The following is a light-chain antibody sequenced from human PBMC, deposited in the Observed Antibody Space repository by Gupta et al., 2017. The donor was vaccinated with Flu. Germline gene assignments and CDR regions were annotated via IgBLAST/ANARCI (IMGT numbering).Light chain of an antibody. J-gene: IGLJ2*01. CDR2: DVS. V-gene: IGLV2-11*03. CDR1: RSDVGGYDY. Sequence: GNRSDVGGYDYVSWYQQPPGKAPKLLISDVSKRPSGVPDRFSGSKSGNTASLTISGLQAEYEADYYCCSYAGSYVVFGGGTKLTIL. CDR3: CSYAGSYVV.